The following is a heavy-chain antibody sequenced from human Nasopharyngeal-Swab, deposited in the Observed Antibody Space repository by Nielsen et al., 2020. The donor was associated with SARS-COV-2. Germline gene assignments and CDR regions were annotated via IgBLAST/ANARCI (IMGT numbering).Heavy chain of an antibody. CDR3: ARLNYYGSGSYFSLDY. CDR2: IDPTDSNI. D-gene: IGHD3-10*01. V-gene: IGHV5-10-1*01. J-gene: IGHJ4*02. Sequence: VRQMPGKGLAWMGRIDPTDSNISYSPSFQGHVTISADKSISTAYLHWSSLKASDTAMYYCARLNYYGSGSYFSLDYWGQGTLVTVSS.